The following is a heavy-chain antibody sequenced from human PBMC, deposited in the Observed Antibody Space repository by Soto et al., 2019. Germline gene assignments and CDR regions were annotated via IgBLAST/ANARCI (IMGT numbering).Heavy chain of an antibody. CDR1: GFPFNTYA. CDR2: TSNGGNT. D-gene: IGHD3-10*01. V-gene: IGHV3-23*01. J-gene: IGHJ5*02. Sequence: GGSLRLSCKASGFPFNTYAMTWFRQVPGMGLEWVSTTSNGGNTDFAESVRGRFTVSRDNSKNFLYLQMTNLRAEDAAIYFFAKDLRPGLVVPTKSGFDPWGQGTLVTVSS. CDR3: AKDLRPGLVVPTKSGFDP.